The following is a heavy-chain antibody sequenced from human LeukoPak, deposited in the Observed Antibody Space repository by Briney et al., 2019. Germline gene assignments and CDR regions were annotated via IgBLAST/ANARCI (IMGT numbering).Heavy chain of an antibody. J-gene: IGHJ4*02. CDR1: GGSISSYY. CDR2: ICYSGST. V-gene: IGHV4-59*08. D-gene: IGHD2-15*01. Sequence: SETLSLTCTVSGGSISSYYWSWIRQPPGKGLEWIGYICYSGSTNYNPSLKSRVTISVDTSKNQFSLKLSSVTAADTAVYYCARHRWLLPELPDYFDYWGQGTLVTVSS. CDR3: ARHRWLLPELPDYFDY.